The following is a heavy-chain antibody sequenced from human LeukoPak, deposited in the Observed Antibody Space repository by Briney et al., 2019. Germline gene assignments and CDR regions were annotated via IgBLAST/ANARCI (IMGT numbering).Heavy chain of an antibody. Sequence: GGSLRLSCAASGFTFSSYRMTWVRQAPGKGLEGVSSISSSSSYIYYADSVKGRFTISRDNAKNSLYLQMNSLRAEDTAVYYCARDIDGDYPDYWGQGSLVTVCS. D-gene: IGHD4-17*01. J-gene: IGHJ4*02. CDR2: ISSSSSYI. CDR3: ARDIDGDYPDY. CDR1: GFTFSSYR. V-gene: IGHV3-21*01.